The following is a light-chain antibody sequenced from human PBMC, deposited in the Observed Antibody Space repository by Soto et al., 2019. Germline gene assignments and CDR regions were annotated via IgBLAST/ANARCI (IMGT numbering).Light chain of an antibody. CDR1: QSVSTNS. J-gene: IGKJ4*01. CDR2: GAS. V-gene: IGKV3-20*01. CDR3: QQYGSSVLT. Sequence: EVVLTQSPDTLSLSPGERATLSCRASQSVSTNSLAWYQQKPGQALRPLIYGASSRATGTPDRFSGSGSGTDFTLIISRLEPEDFAVYYCQQYGSSVLTFGGGTKVDIK.